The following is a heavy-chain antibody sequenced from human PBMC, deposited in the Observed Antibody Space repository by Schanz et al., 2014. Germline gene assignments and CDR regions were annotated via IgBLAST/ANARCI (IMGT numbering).Heavy chain of an antibody. Sequence: QVPLVQSGAEVKKPGSSVKVSCKASGDTFKSYTINWVRHAPGQGLEWMGRIIPITGITNYAQKFQGRVTFTADKSTSTAFLQVNSLRSEDPAVYYCARTGYDPSLTHWGQGPLVTVSS. D-gene: IGHD5-12*01. CDR2: IIPITGIT. J-gene: IGHJ4*02. CDR1: GDTFKSYT. CDR3: ARTGYDPSLTH. V-gene: IGHV1-69*02.